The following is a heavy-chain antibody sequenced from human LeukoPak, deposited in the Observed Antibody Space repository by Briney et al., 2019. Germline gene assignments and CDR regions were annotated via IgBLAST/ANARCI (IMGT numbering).Heavy chain of an antibody. CDR2: ISHSGST. J-gene: IGHJ4*02. CDR1: GYSINSDYY. CDR3: ARGSSSPDGVYFDY. Sequence: SETLSLTCAVSGYSINSDYYWGWIRQPPGKGLGCVGTISHSGSTYYNPSLKSRLTISLDTSKNQLSLKLTSVAAADPAVYFCARGSSSPDGVYFDYWGQGTLVTVSS. V-gene: IGHV4-38-2*01. D-gene: IGHD2-8*01.